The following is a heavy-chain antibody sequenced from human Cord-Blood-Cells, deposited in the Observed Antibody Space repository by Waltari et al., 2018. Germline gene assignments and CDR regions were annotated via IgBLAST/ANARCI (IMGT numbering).Heavy chain of an antibody. V-gene: IGHV1-3*01. CDR1: GYTFTSYA. Sequence: QVQLVQSGAEVKKPGASVKVSCKASGYTFTSYAMHWVRQAPGQRLEWMGWINAGNGNTKYSQKFQGRVTITRDTSASTAYMELSSLRSEDTAVYYCASSVDYYYYYGMDVWGQGTTVTVSS. J-gene: IGHJ6*02. CDR2: INAGNGNT. D-gene: IGHD3-10*01. CDR3: ASSVDYYYYYGMDV.